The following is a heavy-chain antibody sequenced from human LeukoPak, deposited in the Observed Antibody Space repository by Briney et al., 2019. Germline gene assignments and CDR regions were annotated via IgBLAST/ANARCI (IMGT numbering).Heavy chain of an antibody. V-gene: IGHV3-7*01. CDR3: ARELAVAGTGASDY. J-gene: IGHJ4*02. Sequence: GGSLRLSCAASGFTFSSYWMGWLRQTPGKGLEWVANIKQDGSEKYYVDSVKGRFTISRDNAKNSLYLQMNSLRAEDTAVYYCARELAVAGTGASDYWGQGTLVTVSS. CDR2: IKQDGSEK. CDR1: GFTFSSYW. D-gene: IGHD6-19*01.